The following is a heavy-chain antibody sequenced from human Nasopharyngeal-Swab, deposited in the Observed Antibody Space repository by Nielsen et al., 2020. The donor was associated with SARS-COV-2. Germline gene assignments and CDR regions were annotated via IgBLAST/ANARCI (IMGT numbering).Heavy chain of an antibody. Sequence: SETLSLPCAVYGGSFSGYYWSWIRQPPGKGLEWIGEINHSGSTNYNPSLKSRVTISVDTSKNQFSLKLSSVTAADTAVYYCARGANYDYVWGSYPNDYGMDVWGQGTTVTVSS. J-gene: IGHJ6*02. V-gene: IGHV4-34*01. CDR3: ARGANYDYVWGSYPNDYGMDV. CDR1: GGSFSGYY. D-gene: IGHD3-16*02. CDR2: INHSGST.